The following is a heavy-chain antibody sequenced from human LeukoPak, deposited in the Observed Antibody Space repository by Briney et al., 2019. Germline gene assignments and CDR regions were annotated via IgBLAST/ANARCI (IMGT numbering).Heavy chain of an antibody. V-gene: IGHV3-48*03. CDR3: ASDLYGGKLFDY. J-gene: IGHJ4*02. D-gene: IGHD4-23*01. CDR1: GFTFSSYE. CDR2: ISSSGSTI. Sequence: GGSLRLSCAASGFTFSSYEMSWVRQAPGKGLEWVSYISSSGSTIYYADSVKGRFTISRDNAKNSLYLQMNSLRAEDTAVYYCASDLYGGKLFDYWGQGTLVTVSS.